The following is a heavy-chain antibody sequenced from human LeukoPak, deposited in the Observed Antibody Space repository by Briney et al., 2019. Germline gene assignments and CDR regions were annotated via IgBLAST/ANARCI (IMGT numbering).Heavy chain of an antibody. CDR3: ARDRYGITGTTENTLDY. V-gene: IGHV1-69*04. J-gene: IGHJ4*02. CDR1: GGTFSSYA. Sequence: GSSVKVSCKASGGTFSSYAISWVRQAPGQGLEWMGRIIPILGIANYAQKFQGRVTITADKPTSTAYMELSSLRSEDTAVYYCARDRYGITGTTENTLDYWGQGTLVTVSS. D-gene: IGHD1-7*01. CDR2: IIPILGIA.